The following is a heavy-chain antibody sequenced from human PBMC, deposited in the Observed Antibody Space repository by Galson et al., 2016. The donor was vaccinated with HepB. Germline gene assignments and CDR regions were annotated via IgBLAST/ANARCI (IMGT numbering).Heavy chain of an antibody. CDR2: INPSSGGT. D-gene: IGHD1-26*01. Sequence: SVKVSCKASGYTFTDYYIHWVRQAPGQGLEWMGWINPSSGGTSYAQKFQGRVTMTRDTSISTASMELSRLTSDYTALYYCAGEGRFSGSYSAWGQGTLVTVSS. CDR1: GYTFTDYY. V-gene: IGHV1-2*02. J-gene: IGHJ5*02. CDR3: AGEGRFSGSYSA.